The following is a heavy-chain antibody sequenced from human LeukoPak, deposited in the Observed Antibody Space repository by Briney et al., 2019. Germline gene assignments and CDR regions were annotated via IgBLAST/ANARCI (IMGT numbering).Heavy chain of an antibody. Sequence: ASVKVSCKASGYTFTGYYFHWVRQAPGQGLEWMGWINPNSGDTNYAQKFQGRVTMTRDTSICTAYMELSRLRSDDTAVYYCARDGGLHIVFYYMDVWGKGTTVTVSS. D-gene: IGHD2-21*01. J-gene: IGHJ6*03. CDR2: INPNSGDT. CDR3: ARDGGLHIVFYYMDV. V-gene: IGHV1-2*02. CDR1: GYTFTGYY.